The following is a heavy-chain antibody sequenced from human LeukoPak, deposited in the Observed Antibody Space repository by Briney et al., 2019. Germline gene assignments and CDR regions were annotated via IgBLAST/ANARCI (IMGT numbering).Heavy chain of an antibody. CDR3: ARGRFHPYYDFWSGLDY. CDR2: IIPIFGTA. V-gene: IGHV1-69*13. CDR1: GGTFSSYA. Sequence: SVKVSCKASGGTFSSYAISWVRQAPGQGLEWMGGIIPIFGTANYAQKFQGRVTITADESTSTAYMELSSLRSEDTAVYYCARGRFHPYYDFWSGLDYWGQGALVTVSS. J-gene: IGHJ4*02. D-gene: IGHD3-3*01.